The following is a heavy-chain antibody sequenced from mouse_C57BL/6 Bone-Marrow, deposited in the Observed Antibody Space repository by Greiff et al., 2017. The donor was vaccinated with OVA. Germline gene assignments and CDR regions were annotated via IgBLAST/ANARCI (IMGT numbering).Heavy chain of an antibody. CDR2: IDPETGGT. Sequence: QVHVKQSGAELVRPGASVTLSCKASGYTFTDYEMHWVKQTPVHGLEWIGAIDPETGGTAYNQKFKGKAILTADKSSSTAYMELRSLTSEDSAVYYCTISYSNYGDFDYWGQGTTLTVSS. CDR3: TISYSNYGDFDY. J-gene: IGHJ2*01. D-gene: IGHD2-5*01. V-gene: IGHV1-15*01. CDR1: GYTFTDYE.